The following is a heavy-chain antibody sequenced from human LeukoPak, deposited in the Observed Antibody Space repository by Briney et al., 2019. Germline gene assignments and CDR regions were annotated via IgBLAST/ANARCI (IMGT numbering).Heavy chain of an antibody. CDR1: GGSISSYY. Sequence: SETLSLTCSVSGGSISSYYWSWIRQPPGKGLEWIGYIFYSGSTNYNPSLKSRVTISVDTSKNQFSLKLSSVTAADTAVYYCARWDCSGGSCQTGFDYWGQGTLVTVSS. V-gene: IGHV4-59*01. D-gene: IGHD2-15*01. CDR2: IFYSGST. J-gene: IGHJ4*02. CDR3: ARWDCSGGSCQTGFDY.